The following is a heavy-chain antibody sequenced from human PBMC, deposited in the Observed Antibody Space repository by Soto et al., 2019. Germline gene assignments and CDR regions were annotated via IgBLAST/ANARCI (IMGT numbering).Heavy chain of an antibody. V-gene: IGHV3-30*18. Sequence: GGSLRLSCAASGFTFSSYGMHWVRQAPGKGLEWVAVISYDGSNKYYADSVKGRFTISRDNSKNTLYLQMNSLRAEDTAVYYCAKRGHGGSYYEVGYWGQGTLVTVSS. D-gene: IGHD1-26*01. CDR1: GFTFSSYG. J-gene: IGHJ4*02. CDR2: ISYDGSNK. CDR3: AKRGHGGSYYEVGY.